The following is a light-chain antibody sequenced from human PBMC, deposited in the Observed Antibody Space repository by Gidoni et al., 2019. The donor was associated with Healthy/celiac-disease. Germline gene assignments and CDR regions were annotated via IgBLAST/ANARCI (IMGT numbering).Light chain of an antibody. Sequence: EIVLTQSPATLSLSPGERATLSCRARQSVSSYLAWYQQKPGQAPRLLIYDASNRATGIPARFSGSGSGTDFPLTISSLEPEDFAVYYCPQRSNWPGLTFGGGTKVEIK. CDR3: PQRSNWPGLT. CDR1: QSVSSY. CDR2: DAS. J-gene: IGKJ4*01. V-gene: IGKV3-11*01.